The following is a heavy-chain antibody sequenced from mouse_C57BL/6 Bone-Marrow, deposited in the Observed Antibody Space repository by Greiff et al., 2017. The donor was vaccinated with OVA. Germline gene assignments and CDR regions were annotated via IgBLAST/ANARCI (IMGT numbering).Heavy chain of an antibody. J-gene: IGHJ3*01. D-gene: IGHD2-9*01. V-gene: IGHV2-2*01. Sequence: QVQLKESGPGLVQPSQSLSITCTVSGFSLTSYGVHWVRQSPGKGLEWLGVIWSGGSTDYNAAFISRLSISKDNSKSQVFFKMNSLQADDTAIYYCARTPTMVKGFAYWGQGTLVTVSA. CDR3: ARTPTMVKGFAY. CDR1: GFSLTSYG. CDR2: IWSGGST.